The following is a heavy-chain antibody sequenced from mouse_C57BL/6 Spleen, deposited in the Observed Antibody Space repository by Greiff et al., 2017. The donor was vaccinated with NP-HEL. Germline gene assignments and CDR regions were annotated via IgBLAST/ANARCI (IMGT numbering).Heavy chain of an antibody. D-gene: IGHD4-1*01. J-gene: IGHJ3*01. V-gene: IGHV1-19*01. CDR3: AEGTGTFAY. Sequence: VQLQQSGPVLVKPGASVKMSCKASGYTFTDYYMNWVKQSHGKSLEWIGVINPYNGGTSYNQKFKGKATLTVDKSSSTAYMELNSLTSEDSAVYYCAEGTGTFAYWGQGTLVTVSA. CDR1: GYTFTDYY. CDR2: INPYNGGT.